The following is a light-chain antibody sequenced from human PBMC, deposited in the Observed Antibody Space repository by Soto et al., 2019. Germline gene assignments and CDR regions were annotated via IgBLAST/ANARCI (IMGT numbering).Light chain of an antibody. J-gene: IGKJ1*01. CDR2: KAS. CDR1: QSISIW. Sequence: IQMTQSPSTLSASVGDRVTITCRASQSISIWLAWYQQKPGKAPKLLIYKASSLESGVPSRFSGSGSGTEFTLTINSLQPDDFAPYYCQQYNSDSTFGQGTKVEIK. CDR3: QQYNSDST. V-gene: IGKV1-5*03.